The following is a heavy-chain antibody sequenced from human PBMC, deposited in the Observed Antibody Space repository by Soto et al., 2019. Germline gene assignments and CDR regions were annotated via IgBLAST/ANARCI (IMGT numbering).Heavy chain of an antibody. CDR3: ARALGVTMVRGVKEYYYYMDV. V-gene: IGHV1-69*02. CDR1: GGTFSSYT. J-gene: IGHJ6*03. D-gene: IGHD3-10*01. CDR2: IIPILGIA. Sequence: GASVKVSCKASGGTFSSYTISWVRQAPGQGLEWMGRIIPILGIANYAQKFQGRVTITADKSTSTAYMELSSLRSEDTAVYYCARALGVTMVRGVKEYYYYMDVWGKGTTVTVSS.